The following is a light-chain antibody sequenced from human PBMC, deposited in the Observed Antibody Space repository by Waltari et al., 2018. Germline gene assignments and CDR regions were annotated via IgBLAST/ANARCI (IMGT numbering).Light chain of an antibody. Sequence: QAGLTQPPSVSKGLRQPATLTCTGNSNTVGHHGAAWLQQHQGHSPKRLSYRNNNRPSGISERLSASRSGNTASLTITGLQPEDEADYYCSAWDRSLNVWVFGGGTRLTVL. V-gene: IGLV10-54*01. J-gene: IGLJ3*02. CDR1: SNTVGHHG. CDR3: SAWDRSLNVWV. CDR2: RNN.